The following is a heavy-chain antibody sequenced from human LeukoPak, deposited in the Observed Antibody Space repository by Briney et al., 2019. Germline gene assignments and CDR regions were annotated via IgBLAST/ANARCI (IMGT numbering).Heavy chain of an antibody. J-gene: IGHJ4*02. V-gene: IGHV5-51*01. CDR3: AKSQPNHSFGYDY. Sequence: GESLKISCKGSGFIFVNNWIAWVRQMPGKGLEWMGIIYPGDSDTRYSPSFQGRVTISVDKSTTSAYLQWSSLKASDSAIYYCAKSQPNHSFGYDYWGQGTLVTVSS. CDR1: GFIFVNNW. D-gene: IGHD3-10*01. CDR2: IYPGDSDT.